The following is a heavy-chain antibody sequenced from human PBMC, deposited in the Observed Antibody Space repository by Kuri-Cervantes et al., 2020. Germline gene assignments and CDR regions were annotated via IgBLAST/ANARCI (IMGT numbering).Heavy chain of an antibody. CDR2: ISYDGSNK. Sequence: GESLKISCAASGFTFSSYAMTWVRQAPGKGLEWVAVISYDGSNKYYADSVKGRFTISRDNSKNTLYLQMNSLRAEDTAVYYCAREGDSYWIMDVWGKGTTVTVSS. CDR3: AREGDSYWIMDV. J-gene: IGHJ6*04. CDR1: GFTFSSYA. D-gene: IGHD5-18*01. V-gene: IGHV3-30-3*01.